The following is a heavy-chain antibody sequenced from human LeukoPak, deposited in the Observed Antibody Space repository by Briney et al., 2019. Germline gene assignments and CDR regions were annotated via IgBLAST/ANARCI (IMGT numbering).Heavy chain of an antibody. CDR1: GGSFSGYY. D-gene: IGHD1-20*01. V-gene: IGHV4-34*01. CDR2: SNHSGST. Sequence: ASETLSLTCAVYGGSFSGYYCSGIRQPPGKGLEWIGESNHSGSTNYNPSLKSRVTISVDTSKNQFSLKLSSVTAADTAVYYCARGGYNWKGAYMDVWDKGTTVTVSS. CDR3: ARGGYNWKGAYMDV. J-gene: IGHJ6*03.